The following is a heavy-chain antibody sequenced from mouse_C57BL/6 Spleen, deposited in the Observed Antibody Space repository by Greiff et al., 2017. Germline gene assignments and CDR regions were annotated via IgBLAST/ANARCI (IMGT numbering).Heavy chain of an antibody. CDR3: APNWDWLAY. V-gene: IGHV1-64*01. J-gene: IGHJ3*01. Sequence: QVQLQQPGPELVKPGASVKLSCKASGYTFTSYCMHWVKQRPGQGLEWIGMIHPNSGSTNYNEKFKSKATLTVDKSSSTAYMQLSSLTSEDSAGNYCAPNWDWLAYWGQGTLVTVSA. CDR2: IHPNSGST. CDR1: GYTFTSYC. D-gene: IGHD4-1*01.